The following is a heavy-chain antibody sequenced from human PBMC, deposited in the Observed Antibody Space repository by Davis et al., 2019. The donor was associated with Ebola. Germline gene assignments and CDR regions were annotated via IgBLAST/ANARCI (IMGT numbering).Heavy chain of an antibody. V-gene: IGHV4-61*09. CDR3: ARNSTRYNCYSAGGRRYGMDV. J-gene: IGHJ6*02. CDR2: IYNSGSI. Sequence: PSETLSLTCTVSGGSISSGSYYWSWIRQPAGKGLEWIGHIYNSGSIKYNPSLKSRVTMSVDTSKNQISLELSSVTAADTAVYYCARNSTRYNCYSAGGRRYGMDVWGQGTTVIVS. CDR1: GGSISSGSYY. D-gene: IGHD2-8*02.